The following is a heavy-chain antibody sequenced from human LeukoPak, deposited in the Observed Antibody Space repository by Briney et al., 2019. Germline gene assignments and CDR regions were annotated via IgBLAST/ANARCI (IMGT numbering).Heavy chain of an antibody. D-gene: IGHD3-22*01. CDR1: GFTFSSYA. CDR2: ISYDGSNK. CDR3: ARSMRLFSY. Sequence: HPGGSLRLSCAASGFTFSSYAMHWVRQAPGKGLEWVAVISYDGSNKYYADSVEGRFTISRDNSKNTLYLQMNSLRAEDTAVYYCARSMRLFSYWGQGTLVTVSS. J-gene: IGHJ4*02. V-gene: IGHV3-30-3*01.